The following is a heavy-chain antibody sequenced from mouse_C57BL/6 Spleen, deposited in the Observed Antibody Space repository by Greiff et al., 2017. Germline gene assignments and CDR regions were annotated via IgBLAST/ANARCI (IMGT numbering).Heavy chain of an antibody. CDR1: GYTFTSYW. V-gene: IGHV1-69*01. J-gene: IGHJ3*01. CDR3: ARRETGTTWFAY. Sequence: QVQLQQPGAELVMPGASVKLSCKASGYTFTSYWMHWVKQRPGQGLEWIGEIDPSDSYTNYNQKFKGKSTLTVDKSSSTADMQLSSLTSEDSAVFYGARRETGTTWFAYWGQGTLVTVSA. CDR2: IDPSDSYT. D-gene: IGHD4-1*01.